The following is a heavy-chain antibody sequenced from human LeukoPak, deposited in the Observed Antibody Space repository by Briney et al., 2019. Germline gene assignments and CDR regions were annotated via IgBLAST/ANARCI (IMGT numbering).Heavy chain of an antibody. CDR3: ARGLYYDSSGYYRNYYYYGMDV. Sequence: PSETLSLTCAVYGGSFSGYYWSWIRQPPGKGLEWIGEINHSGSTNYNPSLKSRVTISVGTSKNQFSLKLSSVTAADTAVYYCARGLYYDSSGYYRNYYYYGMDVWGQGTTVTVSS. J-gene: IGHJ6*02. D-gene: IGHD3-22*01. V-gene: IGHV4-34*01. CDR2: INHSGST. CDR1: GGSFSGYY.